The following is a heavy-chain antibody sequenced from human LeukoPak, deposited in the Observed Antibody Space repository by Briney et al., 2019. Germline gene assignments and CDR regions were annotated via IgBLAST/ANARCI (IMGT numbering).Heavy chain of an antibody. Sequence: ASVKVSCKASGGTFSSYAISWVRQAPGQGLEWMGGIIPIFGTANYAQKFQGRVTITADESTSTAYMELSSLRSEDTAVYYCANPVTPAVAGTGGYWGQGTLVTVSS. D-gene: IGHD6-19*01. CDR2: IIPIFGTA. V-gene: IGHV1-69*13. CDR1: GGTFSSYA. J-gene: IGHJ4*02. CDR3: ANPVTPAVAGTGGY.